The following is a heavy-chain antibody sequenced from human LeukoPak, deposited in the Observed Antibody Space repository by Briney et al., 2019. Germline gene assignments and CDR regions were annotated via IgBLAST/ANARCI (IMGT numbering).Heavy chain of an antibody. CDR2: ISGSGGST. Sequence: GGSLRLSCAVSGFTFSNYAMNWVRQAPGKGLEWVSAISGSGGSTYYADSVKGRFTISRVNPKNTLYLQMTNLRAEDTAVYYCATGVTGLYFFEYWGQGTLVTVSS. CDR3: ATGVTGLYFFEY. CDR1: GFTFSNYA. V-gene: IGHV3-23*01. J-gene: IGHJ4*02. D-gene: IGHD3-9*01.